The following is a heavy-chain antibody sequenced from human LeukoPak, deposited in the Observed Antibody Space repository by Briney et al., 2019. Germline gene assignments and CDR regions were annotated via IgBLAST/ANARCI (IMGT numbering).Heavy chain of an antibody. CDR2: INQSGST. Sequence: PSETLSLTCAVYGGSFSGYYWSWIRQPPGKGLEWVGEINQSGSTNYNPSLKRRVTISVGTSKNQFSLKLSSVTAADTAVYYCARGSHYYGSGSDYDIAASPFDCWGEGTLVTVSS. V-gene: IGHV4-34*01. CDR3: ARGSHYYGSGSDYDIAASPFDC. J-gene: IGHJ4*02. CDR1: GGSFSGYY. D-gene: IGHD3-10*01.